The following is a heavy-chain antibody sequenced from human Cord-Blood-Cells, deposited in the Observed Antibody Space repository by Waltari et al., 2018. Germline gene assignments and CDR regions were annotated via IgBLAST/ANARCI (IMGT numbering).Heavy chain of an antibody. Sequence: EVQLVESGGGLVQPGGSLRLFCAAYGFTFSSYWLSWVRQAPGKGLGWVAKIKQDGSKKYYVDSVKGRFTISRDNAKNSLYLQMNSLRAEDTAVYYCARDYSGSYWGQGTLVTVSS. J-gene: IGHJ4*02. CDR3: ARDYSGSY. CDR2: IKQDGSKK. CDR1: GFTFSSYW. V-gene: IGHV3-7*01. D-gene: IGHD1-26*01.